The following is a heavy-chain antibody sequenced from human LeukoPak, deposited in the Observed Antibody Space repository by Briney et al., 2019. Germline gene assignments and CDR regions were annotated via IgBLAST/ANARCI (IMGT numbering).Heavy chain of an antibody. D-gene: IGHD7-27*01. CDR3: AREELGIVYFDY. Sequence: WGSLRLSCAASGFIFRNYAMHWVRQAPGKGLEWVAVISYDGSNKYYADSVKGRFTISRDNSKNTLFLQMNSLSAEDTAVYYCAREELGIVYFDYWGLGTLVTAST. J-gene: IGHJ4*02. CDR2: ISYDGSNK. V-gene: IGHV3-30-3*01. CDR1: GFIFRNYA.